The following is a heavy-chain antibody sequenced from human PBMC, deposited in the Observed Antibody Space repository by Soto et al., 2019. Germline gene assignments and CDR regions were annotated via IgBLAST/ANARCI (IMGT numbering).Heavy chain of an antibody. D-gene: IGHD6-19*01. Sequence: GGSLRLSCAASGFTFSSYAMHWVRQAPGKGLEWVAVISYDGSNKYYADFVKGRFTISRDNSKNTLYLQMNSLRAEDTAVYYCAREGYSSGWYEVDYWGQGTLVTVSS. CDR3: AREGYSSGWYEVDY. CDR2: ISYDGSNK. CDR1: GFTFSSYA. V-gene: IGHV3-30-3*01. J-gene: IGHJ4*02.